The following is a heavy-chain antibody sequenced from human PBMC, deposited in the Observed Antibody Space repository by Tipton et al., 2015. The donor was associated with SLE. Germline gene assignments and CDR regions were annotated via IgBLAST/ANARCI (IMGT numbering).Heavy chain of an antibody. V-gene: IGHV4-39*07. CDR1: GASDRSTSYH. Sequence: TLSLTCFVSGASDRSTSYHWGWIRQPPGKGLEWIGNIYYDGTAYSTPSLETRVSISVDTSKNQVSLRLASVTAADTAVYYCATVRLQRDGWYPWDFWGQGTLVTV. CDR3: ATVRLQRDGWYPWDF. D-gene: IGHD6-19*01. CDR2: IYYDGTA. J-gene: IGHJ4*02.